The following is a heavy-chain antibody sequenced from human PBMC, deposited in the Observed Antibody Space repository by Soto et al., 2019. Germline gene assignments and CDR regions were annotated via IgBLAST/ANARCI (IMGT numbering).Heavy chain of an antibody. V-gene: IGHV4-31*03. CDR3: AREGRGYSYGTFDY. CDR2: IYYSGST. Sequence: SETLSLTCTVSGGSISSGGYYWSWIRQHPVKGLEWIGYIYYSGSTYYNPSLKSRVTISVDTSKNQFSLKLSSGTAAYTAVYYCAREGRGYSYGTFDYWGQGTLVTVSS. D-gene: IGHD5-18*01. CDR1: GGSISSGGYY. J-gene: IGHJ4*02.